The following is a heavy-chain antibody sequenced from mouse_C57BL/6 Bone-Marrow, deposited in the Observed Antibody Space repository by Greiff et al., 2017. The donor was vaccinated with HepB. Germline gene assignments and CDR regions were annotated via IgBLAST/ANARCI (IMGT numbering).Heavy chain of an antibody. CDR1: GYTFTNYW. CDR3: ARAIDGYYSYWYFDV. D-gene: IGHD2-3*01. J-gene: IGHJ1*03. Sequence: QVQLQQSGAELVRPGPSVKMSCKASGYTFTNYWIGWAKQRPGHGLEWIGDIYPGGGYTNYNEKFKGKATLTADKSSSTAYMQFSSLTSEDSAIYYCARAIDGYYSYWYFDVWGTGTTVTVSS. CDR2: IYPGGGYT. V-gene: IGHV1-63*01.